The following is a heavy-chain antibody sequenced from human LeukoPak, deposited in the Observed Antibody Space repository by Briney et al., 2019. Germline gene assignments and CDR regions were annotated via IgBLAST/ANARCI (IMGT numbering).Heavy chain of an antibody. V-gene: IGHV1-69*05. CDR2: IIPIFGTA. D-gene: IGHD6-19*01. Sequence: SVKVSCKASGGTFSSYAISWVRQAPGQGLKWMGGIIPIFGTANYAQKFQGRVTITTDESTSTAYMELSSLRSEDTAVYYCARGSYSSGWYPALNWFDPWGQGTLVTVSS. CDR1: GGTFSSYA. CDR3: ARGSYSSGWYPALNWFDP. J-gene: IGHJ5*02.